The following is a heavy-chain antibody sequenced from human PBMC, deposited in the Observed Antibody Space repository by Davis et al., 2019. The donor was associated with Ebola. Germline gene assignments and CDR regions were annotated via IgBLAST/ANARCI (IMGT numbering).Heavy chain of an antibody. V-gene: IGHV4-39*07. CDR1: GGSISSGSYS. Sequence: PGGSLRLSCSVSGGSISSGSYSWGWIRQPPGKGLEWIGSIFYSGSTYYNPSLKSRVTISVDTSRNQVSLTVSSVTAADTAIYHCATYSISSGWFDPWGQGTLVTVSS. J-gene: IGHJ5*02. CDR3: ATYSISSGWFDP. D-gene: IGHD6-6*01. CDR2: IFYSGST.